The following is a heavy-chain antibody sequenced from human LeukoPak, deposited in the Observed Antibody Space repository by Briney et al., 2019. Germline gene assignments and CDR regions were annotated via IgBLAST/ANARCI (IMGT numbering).Heavy chain of an antibody. CDR1: GFTFSTYA. D-gene: IGHD3-16*02. CDR3: AKERAGYTNPYSFDY. J-gene: IGHJ4*02. V-gene: IGHV3-23*01. CDR2: ISGSGANT. Sequence: GGSLSLSCAACGFTFSTYAMRWLRQAPGRGVEWVSTISGSGANTYYADSVRGRFTIARDNCKNTLYLHMNSLRAEDTAVYYCAKERAGYTNPYSFDYSGQGTLVTVSS.